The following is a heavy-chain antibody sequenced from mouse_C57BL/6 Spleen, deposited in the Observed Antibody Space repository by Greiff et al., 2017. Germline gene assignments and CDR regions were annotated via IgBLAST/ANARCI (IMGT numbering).Heavy chain of an antibody. CDR1: GYAFSSYW. Sequence: VQLQQSGAELVKPGASVKISCKASGYAFSSYWMNWVKQRPGKGLEWIGQIYPGDGDTNYNGKFKGKATLTADKSSSTAYMQLSSLTSEDSAVYFCARAGYSNYVLFAYWGQGTLVTVSA. D-gene: IGHD2-5*01. CDR2: IYPGDGDT. J-gene: IGHJ3*01. CDR3: ARAGYSNYVLFAY. V-gene: IGHV1-80*01.